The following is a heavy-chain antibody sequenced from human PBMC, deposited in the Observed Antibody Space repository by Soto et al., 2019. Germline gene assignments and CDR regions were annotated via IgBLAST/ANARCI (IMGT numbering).Heavy chain of an antibody. V-gene: IGHV3-30-3*01. D-gene: IGHD3-9*01. CDR1: GFTFSSYA. CDR3: ARGGRYYDILTGYYYGMDV. Sequence: PGGSLRLSCAASGFTFSSYAMHWVRQAPGKGLEWVAVISYDGSNKYYADSVKGRFTISRDNSKNTLYLQMNSLRAEDTAVYYCARGGRYYDILTGYYYGMDVWGQGTTVTVSS. CDR2: ISYDGSNK. J-gene: IGHJ6*02.